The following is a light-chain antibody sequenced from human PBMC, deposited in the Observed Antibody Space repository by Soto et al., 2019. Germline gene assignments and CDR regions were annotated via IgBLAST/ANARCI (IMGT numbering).Light chain of an antibody. CDR2: EVS. Sequence: QSVLNQPPSASGSPGQSVTLSCTGTSSDVGGYNSVSWYQQHPGKAPKLMIYEVSKRPSGVPDRFSGSKSGNTASLTVSGLQAEDEADYYCSSYAGSNNYVFGTGTKVTVL. CDR1: SSDVGGYNS. J-gene: IGLJ1*01. CDR3: SSYAGSNNYV. V-gene: IGLV2-8*01.